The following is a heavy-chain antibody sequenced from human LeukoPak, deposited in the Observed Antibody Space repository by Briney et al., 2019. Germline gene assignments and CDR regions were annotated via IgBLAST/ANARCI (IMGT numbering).Heavy chain of an antibody. CDR3: AKDGRATYYDILTGYSKPFNLDY. Sequence: PGGSLRLSCAASGFTFSSYAMNWVRQAPGKGLEWVSGISYSGGSTYYADSVKGRFTISRDNSKKTLYLQMNSLRAEDMAVYFCAKDGRATYYDILTGYSKPFNLDYWGQGTLVTVSS. CDR2: ISYSGGST. V-gene: IGHV3-23*01. CDR1: GFTFSSYA. J-gene: IGHJ4*02. D-gene: IGHD3-9*01.